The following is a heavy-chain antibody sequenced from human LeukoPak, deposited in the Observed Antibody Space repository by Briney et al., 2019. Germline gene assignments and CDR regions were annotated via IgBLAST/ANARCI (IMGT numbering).Heavy chain of an antibody. J-gene: IGHJ4*02. D-gene: IGHD6-6*01. Sequence: GGSLRLSCAASGFTFSSYSMNWVRQAPGKGLEWVSYISSSSSTIYYADSVKGRFTISRDNAKNSLYLQMNSLRAEDTAVYYCARDRIPYSSSSSLDYWGQGTLVTVSS. V-gene: IGHV3-48*04. CDR3: ARDRIPYSSSSSLDY. CDR2: ISSSSSTI. CDR1: GFTFSSYS.